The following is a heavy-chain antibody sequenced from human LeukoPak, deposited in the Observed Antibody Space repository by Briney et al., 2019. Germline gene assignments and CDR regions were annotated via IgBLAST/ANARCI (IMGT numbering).Heavy chain of an antibody. CDR2: MNPNSGNT. V-gene: IGHV1-8*01. CDR1: GYTFTSYD. J-gene: IGHJ6*03. CDR3: ARDGSSGWHMDV. Sequence: ASVKVSCKASGYTFTSYDINWVRQATGQGLEWMGWMNPNSGNTGYAQKFQGRVTMTRDMSTSTVYMELSSLRSEDTAVYYCARDGSSGWHMDVWGKGTTVTVSS. D-gene: IGHD2-15*01.